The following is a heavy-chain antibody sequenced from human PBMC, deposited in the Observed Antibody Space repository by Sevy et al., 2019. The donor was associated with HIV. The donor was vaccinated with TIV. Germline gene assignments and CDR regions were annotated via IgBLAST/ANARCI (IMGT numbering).Heavy chain of an antibody. Sequence: SGPTLVNPTQTLTLTCTFSGFSLSTSGVGVGWIRQPPGKALEWLALIYWDDDKRYSPSLKSKLTITKDTSKNQVVLTMTNMAPVDTATYYGAHRLENILPGYYCFDYWGQGTLVTVSS. CDR2: IYWDDDK. CDR3: AHRLENILPGYYCFDY. V-gene: IGHV2-5*02. CDR1: GFSLSTSGVG. J-gene: IGHJ4*02. D-gene: IGHD3-9*01.